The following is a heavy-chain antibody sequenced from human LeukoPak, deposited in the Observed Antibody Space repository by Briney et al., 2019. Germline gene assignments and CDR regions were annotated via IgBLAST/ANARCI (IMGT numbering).Heavy chain of an antibody. D-gene: IGHD1-26*01. CDR2: IKQDASEE. Sequence: PGGSLRLSCAASGFTFSGYWMSWVRQAPGKGLEWVANIKQDASEEYYVDSVKGRFIISRDNAKNSLYLQMNSLRAEDTAVYYCVRDRGRASVDYWGQGTLVTVSS. CDR3: VRDRGRASVDY. CDR1: GFTFSGYW. J-gene: IGHJ4*02. V-gene: IGHV3-7*01.